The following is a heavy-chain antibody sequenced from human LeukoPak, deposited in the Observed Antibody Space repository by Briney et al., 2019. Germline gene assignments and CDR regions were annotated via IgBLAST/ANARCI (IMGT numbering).Heavy chain of an antibody. V-gene: IGHV4-4*02. Sequence: SGTLSLTCAVFGGSISSSNWWSWVRQPPGKGLEWIGEIYHSGSTNYNPSLKSRVTISVDKSKNQFSLKLSSVTAADTAVYYCARVNSGYAKGVDYWGQGTLVTVSS. D-gene: IGHD5-12*01. CDR2: IYHSGST. J-gene: IGHJ4*02. CDR3: ARVNSGYAKGVDY. CDR1: GGSISSSNW.